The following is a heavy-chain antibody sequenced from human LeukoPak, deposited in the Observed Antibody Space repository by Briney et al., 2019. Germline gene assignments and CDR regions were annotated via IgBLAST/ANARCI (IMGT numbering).Heavy chain of an antibody. Sequence: GGSLRLSCAASGFTFRNVAVSWVRQAPGKGLEWVSAISGSGGSTYYADSVNGACTISRDKSKNALYLQMNSPRAEDTAVYYCAKSPAVDAAFDIWGQGTMVTVSS. V-gene: IGHV3-23*01. CDR1: GFTFRNVA. D-gene: IGHD4-23*01. CDR2: ISGSGGST. J-gene: IGHJ3*02. CDR3: AKSPAVDAAFDI.